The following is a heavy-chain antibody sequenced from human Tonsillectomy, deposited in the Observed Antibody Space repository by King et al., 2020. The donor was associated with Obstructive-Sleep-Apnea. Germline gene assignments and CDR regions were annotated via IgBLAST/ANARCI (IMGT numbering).Heavy chain of an antibody. Sequence: MQLQESGPGLVKPSETLSLTCTVSGGSVSSGSYYWSWIRQPPGKGLEWIGSIYYSGSTNYNPSLKSRVTISVYTSKNQFSLQLSSVTSADTAVYYCAKVGYSYGSSLDYWGQGTLVTVSS. CDR3: AKVGYSYGSSLDY. D-gene: IGHD5-18*01. CDR2: IYYSGST. V-gene: IGHV4-61*01. CDR1: GGSVSSGSYY. J-gene: IGHJ4*02.